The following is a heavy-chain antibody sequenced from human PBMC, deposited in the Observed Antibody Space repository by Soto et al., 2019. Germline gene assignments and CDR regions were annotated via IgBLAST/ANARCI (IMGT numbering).Heavy chain of an antibody. J-gene: IGHJ4*02. CDR3: ATSTVSYVDIVSSTTRGYFDH. CDR2: IYPGDSDT. CDR1: GYNFNTYW. D-gene: IGHD5-12*01. V-gene: IGHV5-51*01. Sequence: PGESLKISCEGPGYNFNTYWIGWVRQMPGKGLEWMALIYPGDSDTRYSPSFEGQVTLSVDRSISTAYLQWSSLKASDTAIYYCATSTVSYVDIVSSTTRGYFDHWGQGTLVTALL.